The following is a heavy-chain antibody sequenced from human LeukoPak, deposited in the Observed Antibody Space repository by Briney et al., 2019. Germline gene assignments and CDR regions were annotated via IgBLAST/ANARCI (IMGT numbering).Heavy chain of an antibody. CDR2: IWYDGSNK. CDR1: GFTFSSYG. CDR3: ARGHSSGWIYYFDY. Sequence: GGSLRLSCAASGFTFSSYGMHWVRQAPGKGLEWVVVIWYDGSNKYYADSVKGRFTISRDNSKNTLYLQMNSLRAEDTAVYYCARGHSSGWIYYFDYWGQGTLVTVSS. J-gene: IGHJ4*02. D-gene: IGHD6-19*01. V-gene: IGHV3-33*01.